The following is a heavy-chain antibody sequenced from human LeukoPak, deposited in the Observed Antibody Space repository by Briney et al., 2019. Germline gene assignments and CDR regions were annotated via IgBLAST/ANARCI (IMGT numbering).Heavy chain of an antibody. CDR3: ARDNIVATTTDY. J-gene: IGHJ4*02. D-gene: IGHD5-12*01. V-gene: IGHV3-33*01. CDR2: IWYDGSNT. Sequence: GGSLRLSCAASGFTFSDYGMHWVRQAPGKGLEWVAVIWYDGSNTYYADSVKGRFTISRDNSKNTLYLQMNSLRPEDTAAYYCARDNIVATTTDYWGQGTLVTVSS. CDR1: GFTFSDYG.